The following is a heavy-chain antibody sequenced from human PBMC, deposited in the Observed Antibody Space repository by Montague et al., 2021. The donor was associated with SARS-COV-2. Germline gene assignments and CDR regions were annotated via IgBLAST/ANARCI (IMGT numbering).Heavy chain of an antibody. CDR2: ISSSSSYI. Sequence: SLRLSCAASGFTFSSYSMNWVRQAPGKGLEWVSFISSSSSYIYYADSVKGRFTISRDNAKNSLYLQMNSLRAEDTAVYYCARSHELWFGENPQGPGAFDIWGQGTMVTVSS. V-gene: IGHV3-21*01. CDR3: ARSHELWFGENPQGPGAFDI. J-gene: IGHJ3*02. D-gene: IGHD3-10*01. CDR1: GFTFSSYS.